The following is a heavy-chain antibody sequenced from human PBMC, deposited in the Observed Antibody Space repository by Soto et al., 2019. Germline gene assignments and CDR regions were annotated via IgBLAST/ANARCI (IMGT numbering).Heavy chain of an antibody. CDR3: TTSTPEDMICK. J-gene: IGHJ4*02. CDR2: IRKKATSSAT. V-gene: IGHV3-73*01. D-gene: IGHD2-15*01. CDR1: VFTLSGSA. Sequence: GSLRLSCASSVFTLSGSALHCVRHPSGKWLEWVGRIRKKATSSATAYAASVKGRFTISRDDSKNTAFLQLNSLTTEDTALYYCTTSTPEDMICKWGQGTLFTVSS.